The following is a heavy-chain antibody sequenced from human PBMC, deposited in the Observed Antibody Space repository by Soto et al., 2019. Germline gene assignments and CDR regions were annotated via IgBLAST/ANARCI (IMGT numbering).Heavy chain of an antibody. CDR2: ISYDGRNK. CDR3: ARDRAKGGRVRDGYTFGY. J-gene: IGHJ4*02. V-gene: IGHV3-30-3*01. Sequence: QVQLVESGGGVVQPGRSLRLSCAASGFTFSSYAMHWVRQAPGKGLEWVAVISYDGRNKYYADSVKGRFTISRDNSKNTLYLQMNSLRAEHTAVYYCARDRAKGGRVRDGYTFGYWRPGTLVTVSS. CDR1: GFTFSSYA. D-gene: IGHD5-12*01.